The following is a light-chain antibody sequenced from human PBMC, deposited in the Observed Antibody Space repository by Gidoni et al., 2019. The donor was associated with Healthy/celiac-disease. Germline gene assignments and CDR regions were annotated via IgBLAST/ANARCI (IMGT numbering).Light chain of an antibody. CDR2: AAS. Sequence: DIQMTQSPSSLSASVGDRVTITCRPSQAISNYLAWYQQKPGKVPKLLIYAASTLQSGVPSRFSGSGSGTDFTLTISSVQPEDVATYYCQKYNSAPLTFGGGTKVEIK. CDR3: QKYNSAPLT. V-gene: IGKV1-27*01. J-gene: IGKJ4*01. CDR1: QAISNY.